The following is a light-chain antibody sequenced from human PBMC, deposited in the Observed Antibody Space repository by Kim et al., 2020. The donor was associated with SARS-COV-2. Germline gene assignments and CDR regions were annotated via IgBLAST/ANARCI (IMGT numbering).Light chain of an antibody. CDR2: KAS. J-gene: IGKJ1*01. CDR1: QNINTF. V-gene: IGKV1-5*03. CDR3: QQYDTYSPWT. Sequence: DIQMTQSPSTLSAFVGDRVTITCRASQNINTFLAWYQQKPGKPPKLLIYKASTLHDGVPSRFSGSGSETEFTLTISSLQPDDFATYYCQQYDTYSPWTFGRGTKVDIK.